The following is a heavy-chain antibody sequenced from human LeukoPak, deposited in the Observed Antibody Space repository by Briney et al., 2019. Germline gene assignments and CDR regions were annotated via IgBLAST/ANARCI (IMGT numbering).Heavy chain of an antibody. J-gene: IGHJ4*02. V-gene: IGHV3-30-3*01. CDR3: ARGGGYSSSPFGY. CDR1: GFTFSSYA. CDR2: ISYDGSNK. D-gene: IGHD6-13*01. Sequence: GGSLRLSCAASGFTFSSYAMRWVRQAPGKGLEWVAVISYDGSNKYYADSVKGRFTISRDNSKNTLYLQMNSLRAEDTAVYYCARGGGYSSSPFGYWGQGTLVTVSS.